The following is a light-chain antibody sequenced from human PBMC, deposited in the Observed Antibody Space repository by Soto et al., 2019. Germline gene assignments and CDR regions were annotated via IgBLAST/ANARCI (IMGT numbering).Light chain of an antibody. J-gene: IGKJ2*02. CDR2: GAS. CDR3: QQYNNWPRST. Sequence: EIVMTQSPATLSVSPGERATPSCRASQSVSSNLAWYQQKPGQAPRLLIYGASTRATGIPARFSGSGSGTEFTLTISSLQSEDFAVYYCQQYNNWPRSTFGQGTKLEIK. CDR1: QSVSSN. V-gene: IGKV3-15*01.